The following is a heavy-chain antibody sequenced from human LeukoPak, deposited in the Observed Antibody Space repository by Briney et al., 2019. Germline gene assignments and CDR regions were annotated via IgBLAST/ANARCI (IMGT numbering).Heavy chain of an antibody. V-gene: IGHV4-59*08. Sequence: SETLSLTCTVSGGSISGFYWSWIRQPPGKGLEWIGYIHYSGSTNYNPSLKSRVIISLDTSKSQFSLKLSSVTAADTAVYYCARHGSVAGTLWFDPWGQGTLVTVSS. CDR3: ARHGSVAGTLWFDP. CDR2: IHYSGST. D-gene: IGHD6-19*01. J-gene: IGHJ5*02. CDR1: GGSISGFY.